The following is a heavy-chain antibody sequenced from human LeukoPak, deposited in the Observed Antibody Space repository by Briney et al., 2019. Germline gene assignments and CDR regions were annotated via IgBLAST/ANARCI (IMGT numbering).Heavy chain of an antibody. Sequence: SETLSLTCTVSGGSISSYYWSWIRQPPGKGLEGIGYIYYSGSTNYNPSLKSRVTISVNTSKNQFSLKLSSVTAADTAVYYCARHRLXAVALNFDYWGQGTLVTVS. V-gene: IGHV4-59*08. J-gene: IGHJ4*02. CDR1: GGSISSYY. CDR3: ARHRLXAVALNFDY. D-gene: IGHD6-19*01. CDR2: IYYSGST.